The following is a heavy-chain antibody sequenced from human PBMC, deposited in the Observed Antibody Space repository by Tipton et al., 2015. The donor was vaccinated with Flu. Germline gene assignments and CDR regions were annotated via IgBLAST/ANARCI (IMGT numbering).Heavy chain of an antibody. D-gene: IGHD3-22*01. CDR2: INHSGST. Sequence: TLSLTCAVYGGSFSGYYWSWIRQPPGKGLEWIGEINHSGSTNYNPSLKSRVTISVDTSKNQFSLKLSSVTAADTAVYYCARDESGIYYDSSGGSDAFDIWGQGTMVTVSS. CDR1: GGSFSGYY. CDR3: ARDESGIYYDSSGGSDAFDI. J-gene: IGHJ3*02. V-gene: IGHV4-34*01.